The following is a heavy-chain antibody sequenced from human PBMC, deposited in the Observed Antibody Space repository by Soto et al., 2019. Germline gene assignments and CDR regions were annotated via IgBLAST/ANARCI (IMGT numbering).Heavy chain of an antibody. D-gene: IGHD6-13*01. CDR1: GYIFTSHY. V-gene: IGHV1-8*01. J-gene: IGHJ4*02. CDR2: MNLNGDS. Sequence: ASVKVSCKAFGYIFTSHYIDWVRQASGQGLEWMGWMNLNGDSGYAQDFQGRISMTRDTATDTAYMELSSLRSDDTAVYYCARGGPAAGFDLWGQGTLVTVSS. CDR3: ARGGPAAGFDL.